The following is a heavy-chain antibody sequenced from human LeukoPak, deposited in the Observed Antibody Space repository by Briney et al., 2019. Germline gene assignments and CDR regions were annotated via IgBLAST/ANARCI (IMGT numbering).Heavy chain of an antibody. J-gene: IGHJ4*02. D-gene: IGHD3-22*01. CDR1: GFTFSSYG. V-gene: IGHV3-33*01. Sequence: GRPLRLSCAASGFTFSSYGMHWVRQAPGKGLEWVAVIWYDGSNKYYADSVKGRFTISRDNSKNTLYLQMNSLRAEDTAVYYCARDSSSGYYFDYWGQGTLVTVSS. CDR2: IWYDGSNK. CDR3: ARDSSSGYYFDY.